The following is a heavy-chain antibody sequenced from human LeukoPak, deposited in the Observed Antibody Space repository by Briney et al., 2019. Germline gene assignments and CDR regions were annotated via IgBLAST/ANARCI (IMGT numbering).Heavy chain of an antibody. CDR2: IKEDGREK. Sequence: GSLRLSCAASGFTVSNNYMRWVRQAPGKGLEWVANIKEDGREKKYVDSVKDRFTISRDNTKNSVYLQMSGLRVDDTAIYYCARDKEGGSNDHWGQGTLVTVSS. V-gene: IGHV3-7*01. CDR3: ARDKEGGSNDH. J-gene: IGHJ4*02. D-gene: IGHD2-15*01. CDR1: GFTVSNNY.